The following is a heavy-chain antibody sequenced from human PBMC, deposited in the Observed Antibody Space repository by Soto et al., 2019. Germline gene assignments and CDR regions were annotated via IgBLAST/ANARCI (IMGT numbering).Heavy chain of an antibody. CDR1: GYTFTTYD. J-gene: IGHJ5*02. CDR3: AVTYFDYTWGHYRYS. CDR2: MNRNSGGT. Sequence: QVQLVQSGAEVKTPGASVTVSCKTSGYTFTTYDIHWVRQASGQGLEWMGSMNRNSGGTAYAQKLQDRVTMTRDTSISTAHMELSSLRSEDTATYYCAVTYFDYTWGHYRYSWGQGTPVTVSS. V-gene: IGHV1-8*02. D-gene: IGHD3-16*02.